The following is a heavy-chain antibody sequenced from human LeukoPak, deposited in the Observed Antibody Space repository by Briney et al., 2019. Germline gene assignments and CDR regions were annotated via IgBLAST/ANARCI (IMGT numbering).Heavy chain of an antibody. J-gene: IGHJ4*02. CDR3: ARDPYSSSSDFDY. CDR2: ISSSSSYI. CDR1: GFTFSSYS. Sequence: GGSLRLSCAASGFTFSSYSMNWDRQAPGKGLEWVSSISSSSSYIYYADSVKGRFTISRDNAKNSLYLQMNSLRAEDTAVYYCARDPYSSSSDFDYWGQGTLVTVSS. D-gene: IGHD6-6*01. V-gene: IGHV3-21*01.